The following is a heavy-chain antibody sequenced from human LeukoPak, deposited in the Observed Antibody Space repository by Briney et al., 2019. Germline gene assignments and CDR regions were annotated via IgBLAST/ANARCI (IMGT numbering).Heavy chain of an antibody. Sequence: GGSLRLSCAASGFTFSSYWMDWVRQAPGKGLVWVSHIKSDGSSTSYADSVKGRFTISRDSAKNMLYLQMNSLRDEDTAVYYCAARGYCSSTSCLLEYWGQGTLVTVSS. J-gene: IGHJ4*02. CDR1: GFTFSSYW. CDR3: AARGYCSSTSCLLEY. V-gene: IGHV3-74*01. CDR2: IKSDGSST. D-gene: IGHD2-2*01.